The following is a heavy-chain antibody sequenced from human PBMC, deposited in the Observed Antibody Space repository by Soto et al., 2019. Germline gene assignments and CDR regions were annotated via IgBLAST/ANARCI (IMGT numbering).Heavy chain of an antibody. CDR1: GFTFSNAW. V-gene: IGHV3-15*07. CDR2: IKSKTDGGTT. Sequence: PGGSLRLSCAASGFTFSNAWMNWVRQAPGKGLEWVGRIKSKTDGGTTDYAAPVKGRFTISRDDSKNTLYLQMNSLKTEDTAVYYCTTGGSDYVWGSYLYYYGMDVWGQGTTVTVSS. D-gene: IGHD3-16*01. J-gene: IGHJ6*02. CDR3: TTGGSDYVWGSYLYYYGMDV.